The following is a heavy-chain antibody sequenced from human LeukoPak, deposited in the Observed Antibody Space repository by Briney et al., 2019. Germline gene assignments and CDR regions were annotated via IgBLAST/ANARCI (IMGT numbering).Heavy chain of an antibody. CDR2: IKPDGSEK. CDR1: GLNFSSRW. Sequence: GRSLRLSCAASGLNFSSRWMSWVRQAPGKGLEWGANIKPDGSEKHYVDSVKGRFTIARDNAKNSLYLQMNSLRAEDTAVYYCARGDYYGSGSYYHDAFDIWGQGTMVTVSS. D-gene: IGHD3-10*01. CDR3: ARGDYYGSGSYYHDAFDI. J-gene: IGHJ3*02. V-gene: IGHV3-7*03.